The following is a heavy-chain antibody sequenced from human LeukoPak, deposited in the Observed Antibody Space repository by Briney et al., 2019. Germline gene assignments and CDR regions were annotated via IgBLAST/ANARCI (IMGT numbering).Heavy chain of an antibody. V-gene: IGHV5-51*01. Sequence: GESLKISCKGSGYSFPTYWIAWVRQMPGKGLEWMGIIYPDESNIRYSPSFQGQVTISANKSISTAYLQWSSLKASDTAMYYCARPPSRGYSSSFEYWGQGTLVTVSS. J-gene: IGHJ4*02. CDR2: IYPDESNI. CDR1: GYSFPTYW. CDR3: ARPPSRGYSSSFEY. D-gene: IGHD2-2*03.